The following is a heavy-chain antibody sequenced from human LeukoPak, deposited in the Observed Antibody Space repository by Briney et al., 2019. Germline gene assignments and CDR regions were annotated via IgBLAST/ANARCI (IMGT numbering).Heavy chain of an antibody. V-gene: IGHV1-18*01. Sequence: GASVKVSCKASGYTFTSYGISWVRQAPGQGLEWMGWISAYNGNTNYAQKLQGRVTMTTDTSTSTAYMELRSLRSDDTAVYYCARILGYCSSTSCYDWFDYWGQGTLVTASS. D-gene: IGHD2-2*01. CDR3: ARILGYCSSTSCYDWFDY. CDR2: ISAYNGNT. CDR1: GYTFTSYG. J-gene: IGHJ4*02.